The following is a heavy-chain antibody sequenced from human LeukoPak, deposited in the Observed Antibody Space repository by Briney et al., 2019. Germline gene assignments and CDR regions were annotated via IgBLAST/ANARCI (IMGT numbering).Heavy chain of an antibody. J-gene: IGHJ3*02. CDR2: ISYDGSNK. Sequence: PGGSLRLSCAASGFTFSSYAMHWARQAPGKGLEWVAVISYDGSNKYYADSVKGRFTISRDNSKNTLYLQMNSLRAEDTAVYYCAKDLEGWLRSLDAFDIWGQGTMVTVSS. CDR3: AKDLEGWLRSLDAFDI. V-gene: IGHV3-30-3*01. CDR1: GFTFSSYA. D-gene: IGHD5-12*01.